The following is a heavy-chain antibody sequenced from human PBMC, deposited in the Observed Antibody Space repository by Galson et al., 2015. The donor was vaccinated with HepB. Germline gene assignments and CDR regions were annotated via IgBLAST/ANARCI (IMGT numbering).Heavy chain of an antibody. CDR2: INPNSGGT. J-gene: IGHJ6*02. CDR3: ARRKAAAGHQAMGMDV. Sequence: SVKVSCKASGYTFTGYYMHWVRQAPGQGLEWMGWINPNSGGTNYAQKFQGWVTMTRDTSISTAYMELSRLRSDDTAVYYCARRKAAAGHQAMGMDVWGQGTTVTVSS. D-gene: IGHD6-13*01. CDR1: GYTFTGYY. V-gene: IGHV1-2*04.